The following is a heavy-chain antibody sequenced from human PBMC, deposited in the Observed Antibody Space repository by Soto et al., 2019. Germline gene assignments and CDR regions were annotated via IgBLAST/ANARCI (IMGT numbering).Heavy chain of an antibody. V-gene: IGHV3-23*01. CDR2: ISGTGGST. CDR3: GKGNSKWGTGDAFDI. D-gene: IGHD7-27*01. J-gene: IGHJ3*02. CDR1: GFTFNNYA. Sequence: GGSLRLSCAASGFTFNNYALNWVRQAPGKGLEWVSSISGTGGSTFYAGSAKGRFTISRDNSKNTLFLQMTSLRAEDTAVYYCGKGNSKWGTGDAFDIWGQGTIVTVSS.